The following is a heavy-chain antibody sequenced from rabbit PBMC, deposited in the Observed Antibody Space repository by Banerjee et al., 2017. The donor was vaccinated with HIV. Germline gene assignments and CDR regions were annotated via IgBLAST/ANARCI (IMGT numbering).Heavy chain of an antibody. CDR1: GFALDSYYY. CDR3: ARDDFAVSYIYTIYAFSL. D-gene: IGHD4-2*01. J-gene: IGHJ4*01. CDR2: IYGGAGSNT. V-gene: IGHV1S45*01. Sequence: QEQVVESGGGLVQPEGSLALTCVASGFALDSYYYMCWVRQAPGKGLEWIGCIYGGAGSNTYYATWAKGRFTISKTSSTTVTLQMTSLTAADTATYFCARDDFAVSYIYTIYAFSLWGQGTLVTVS.